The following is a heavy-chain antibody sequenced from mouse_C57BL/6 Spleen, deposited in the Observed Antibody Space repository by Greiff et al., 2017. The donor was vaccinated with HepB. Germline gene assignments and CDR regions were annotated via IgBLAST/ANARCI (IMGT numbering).Heavy chain of an antibody. Sequence: EVQLQQSGPELVKPGASVKISCKASGYTFTDYYMNWVKQSHGKSLEWIGDINPNNGGTSYNQKFKGKATLTVDKSSSTAYMELRSLTSEDSAVYDCARVYGNYPAWFAYWGQGTLVTVSA. J-gene: IGHJ3*01. CDR3: ARVYGNYPAWFAY. D-gene: IGHD2-1*01. CDR2: INPNNGGT. CDR1: GYTFTDYY. V-gene: IGHV1-26*01.